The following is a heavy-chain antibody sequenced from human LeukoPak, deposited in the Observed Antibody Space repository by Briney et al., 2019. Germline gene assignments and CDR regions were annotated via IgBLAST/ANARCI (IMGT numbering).Heavy chain of an antibody. V-gene: IGHV1-18*01. CDR2: ISAYNGNT. Sequence: GASVKVSCKASGYSFNSYAISWVRQAPGQGLEWMGWISAYNGNTNYAQKLQGRVTMTTDTSTSTAYMELRSLRSDDTAVYYCARIYQLPLSDAFDIWGQGTMVTVSS. J-gene: IGHJ3*02. D-gene: IGHD2-2*01. CDR3: ARIYQLPLSDAFDI. CDR1: GYSFNSYA.